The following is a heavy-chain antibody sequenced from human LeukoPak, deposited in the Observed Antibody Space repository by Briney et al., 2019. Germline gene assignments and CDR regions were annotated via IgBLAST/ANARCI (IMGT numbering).Heavy chain of an antibody. V-gene: IGHV3-48*03. D-gene: IGHD3-10*01. CDR3: VRGLDYNVAWVY. J-gene: IGHJ4*02. Sequence: GGSLRLSCAASGFIFSNYEMNWVRQAPGRGLEWVSYISSSGSPLYYADSVKGRFSISRDNAKNSLYLQMNSLRAEDTAVYYCVRGLDYNVAWVYWGQGTLVTVSS. CDR1: GFIFSNYE. CDR2: ISSSGSPL.